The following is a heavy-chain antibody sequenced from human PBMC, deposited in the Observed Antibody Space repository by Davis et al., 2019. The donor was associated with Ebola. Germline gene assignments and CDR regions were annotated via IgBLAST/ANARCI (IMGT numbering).Heavy chain of an antibody. J-gene: IGHJ4*02. Sequence: PGGSLRLSCAASGFTFSTYGMHWVRQAPGKGLEWVSYISSSSSTIYYADSVKGRFTISRDNAKNSLYLQMNSLRDEDTAVYYCARDHTPAKTTVTTLFLLPTANDYWGQGTLVTVSS. D-gene: IGHD4-17*01. V-gene: IGHV3-48*02. CDR3: ARDHTPAKTTVTTLFLLPTANDY. CDR1: GFTFSTYG. CDR2: ISSSSSTI.